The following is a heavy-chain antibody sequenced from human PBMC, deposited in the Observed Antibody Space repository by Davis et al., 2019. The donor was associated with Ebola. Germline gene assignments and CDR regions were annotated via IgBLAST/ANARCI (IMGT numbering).Heavy chain of an antibody. CDR2: IKSDGSSI. D-gene: IGHD4-17*01. Sequence: GESLKISCAASGFTFSDYWMHWVRQAAGKGLVWVSRIKSDGSSISYADSVKGRFTISRDNAKNTLYLQMNSLRVEDTAVYYCTRVRDGDYDGNWGQGTLVTVSS. J-gene: IGHJ4*02. V-gene: IGHV3-74*01. CDR1: GFTFSDYW. CDR3: TRVRDGDYDGN.